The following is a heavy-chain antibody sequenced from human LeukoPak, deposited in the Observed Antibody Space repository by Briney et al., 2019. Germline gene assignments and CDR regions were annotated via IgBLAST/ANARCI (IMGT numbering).Heavy chain of an antibody. CDR3: ARQRDIVVVFDY. D-gene: IGHD2-2*01. J-gene: IGHJ4*02. CDR2: IYYSGST. Sequence: PKTLSLTCTVSGGSISSYYWSWIRQPPGKGLEWIGYIYYSGSTNYNPSLKSRVTISVDTSKNQFSLKLSSVTAADTAVYYCARQRDIVVVFDYWGQGTLVTVSS. V-gene: IGHV4-59*08. CDR1: GGSISSYY.